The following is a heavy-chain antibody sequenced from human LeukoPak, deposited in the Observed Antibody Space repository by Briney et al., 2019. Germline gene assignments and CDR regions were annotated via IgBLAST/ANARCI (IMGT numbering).Heavy chain of an antibody. CDR3: ARGRIVATNLAAAGKRYWFDP. CDR1: GYTFTSYD. D-gene: IGHD5-12*01. V-gene: IGHV1-8*03. CDR2: MNPNSGNT. J-gene: IGHJ5*02. Sequence: ASVKVSCKASGYTFTSYDINWVRQATGQGLEWMGRMNPNSGNTGYAQKFQGRVTITRNTSISTAYMELSSLRSEDTAVYYCARGRIVATNLAAAGKRYWFDPWGQGTLVTVSS.